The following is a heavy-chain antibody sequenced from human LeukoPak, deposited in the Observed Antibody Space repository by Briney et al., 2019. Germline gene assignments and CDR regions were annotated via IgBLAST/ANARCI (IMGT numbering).Heavy chain of an antibody. D-gene: IGHD5-18*01. J-gene: IGHJ3*02. CDR2: INPNSGGT. CDR1: GYTFTGYY. Sequence: GASVKVSCKASGYTFTGYYMHWVRQAPGQGLEWMGWINPNSGGTNYAQKFQGRATMTRDTSISTAYMELSRLRSDDKAVYYCARAGSSYSYGFDAFDIWGQGTMVTVSS. CDR3: ARAGSSYSYGFDAFDI. V-gene: IGHV1-2*02.